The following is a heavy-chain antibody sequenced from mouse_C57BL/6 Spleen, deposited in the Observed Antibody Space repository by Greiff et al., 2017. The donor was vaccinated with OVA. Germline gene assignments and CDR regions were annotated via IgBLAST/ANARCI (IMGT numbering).Heavy chain of an antibody. CDR3: ARLATATNYYAMDY. V-gene: IGHV14-2*01. CDR2: IDPEDGEP. Sequence: EVQLQQSGAELVKPGASVKLSCTASGFNIKDYYMHWVKQRTEQGLEWIGRIDPEDGEPKYAPKFQGKATITADTSSNTAYLQLSSLTSEDTAVYYCARLATATNYYAMDYWGQGTSLTVSS. D-gene: IGHD1-2*01. J-gene: IGHJ4*01. CDR1: GFNIKDYY.